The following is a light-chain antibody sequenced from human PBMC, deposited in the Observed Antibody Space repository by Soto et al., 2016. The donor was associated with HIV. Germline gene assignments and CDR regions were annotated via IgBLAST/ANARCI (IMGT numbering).Light chain of an antibody. V-gene: IGKV1-39*01. CDR1: QSISTY. CDR2: AAS. Sequence: DIQMTQSTSSLSLSIGDRVTITCRASQSISTYLNWYQQKPGRAPKLLISAASSLQSGVPSRFSGRGSGTDFTLTISSLQHDDLATYYCQQSSRTPRTFGQGTKVEIK. CDR3: QQSSRTPRT. J-gene: IGKJ1*01.